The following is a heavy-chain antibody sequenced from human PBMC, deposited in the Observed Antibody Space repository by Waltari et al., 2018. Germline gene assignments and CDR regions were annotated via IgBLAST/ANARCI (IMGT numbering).Heavy chain of an antibody. CDR2: MNPNSGNT. D-gene: IGHD1-26*01. V-gene: IGHV1-8*03. Sequence: QVQLVQSGAEVKKPGASVKVSCKASGYTFTRYDLNWVRQATGQGLEWMGWMNPNSGNTGYEQKCQGRVTITRNTSISTAYMELSSLRSEDTAVYYCARGMEWELRSNSLDPWGQGTLVTISS. CDR1: GYTFTRYD. J-gene: IGHJ5*02. CDR3: ARGMEWELRSNSLDP.